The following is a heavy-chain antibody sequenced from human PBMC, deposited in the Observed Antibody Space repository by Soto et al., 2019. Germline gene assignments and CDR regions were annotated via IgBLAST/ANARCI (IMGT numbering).Heavy chain of an antibody. Sequence: GSLRLSCAASGFTFSDYYMSWIRQAPGKGLEWVSYISSSGSTIYYADSVKGRFTISRDNAKNSLYLQMNSLRAEDTAVYYCARDHVPVHNWFDPWGQGTLVTVSS. V-gene: IGHV3-11*01. CDR1: GFTFSDYY. J-gene: IGHJ5*02. CDR3: ARDHVPVHNWFDP. CDR2: ISSSGSTI.